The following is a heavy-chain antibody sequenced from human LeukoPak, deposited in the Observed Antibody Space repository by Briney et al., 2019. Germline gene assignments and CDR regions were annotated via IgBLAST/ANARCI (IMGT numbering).Heavy chain of an antibody. Sequence: ASVKVSCKASGYTFTSYYMHWVRQAPGQGLEWMGIINPSGGSTSYAQKFQGRVTMTRDTSTSTVYMELSSLRSEDTAVYYCARAPPGEGYNYSGRDVGAKGTTVTVP. J-gene: IGHJ6*04. D-gene: IGHD3-10*01. V-gene: IGHV1-46*01. CDR2: INPSGGST. CDR1: GYTFTSYY. CDR3: ARAPPGEGYNYSGRDV.